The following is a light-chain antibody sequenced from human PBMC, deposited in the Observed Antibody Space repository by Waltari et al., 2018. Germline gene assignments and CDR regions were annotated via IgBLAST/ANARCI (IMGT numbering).Light chain of an antibody. Sequence: QSVLTQPPSASGTPGQRVTLSCSGGGSTIATNYVIWYQQLPGTAPRVLVFRINERPSGVPDRFSGSKSGTSASLAISGLRSEDEADYYCAVWDDRLSGWVFGGGTKLTVL. CDR3: AVWDDRLSGWV. CDR2: RIN. CDR1: GSTIATNY. J-gene: IGLJ3*02. V-gene: IGLV1-47*01.